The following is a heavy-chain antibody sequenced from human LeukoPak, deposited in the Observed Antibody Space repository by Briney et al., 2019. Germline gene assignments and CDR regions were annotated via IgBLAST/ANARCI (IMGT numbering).Heavy chain of an antibody. CDR1: GGSISSSSYY. J-gene: IGHJ4*02. D-gene: IGHD1-20*01. CDR2: IYYSGST. Sequence: PSETLSLTCTVSGGSISSSSYYWGWIRQPPGKGLEWIGSIYYSGSTYYNPSLKSRVTISVDTSKSQFSLKLSSVTAADTGLYYCAKYNWNDVFPPGRGKFDYWGQGTLVTVSS. CDR3: AKYNWNDVFPPGRGKFDY. V-gene: IGHV4-39*07.